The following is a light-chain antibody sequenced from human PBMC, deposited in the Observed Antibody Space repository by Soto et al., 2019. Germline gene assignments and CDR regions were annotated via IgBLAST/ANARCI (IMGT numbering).Light chain of an antibody. Sequence: QLVLTQPPSASGTPGQRVTISCSGSSSNVGSHTVNWYQQLPGTAPKLLIYSYNQRPSGVPDRFSGSKSGTSSSLAISGLQSEDEADYYCAAWDDSLKAVVFGGGTKLTVL. CDR1: SSNVGSHT. V-gene: IGLV1-44*01. CDR2: SYN. CDR3: AAWDDSLKAVV. J-gene: IGLJ2*01.